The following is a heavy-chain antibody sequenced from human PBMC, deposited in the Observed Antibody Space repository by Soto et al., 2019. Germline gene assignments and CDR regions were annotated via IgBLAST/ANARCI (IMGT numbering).Heavy chain of an antibody. CDR1: GFTFSDYY. V-gene: IGHV3-11*06. CDR2: ISSSSSYT. CDR3: ARANHGPRPYYYYCMDV. J-gene: IGHJ6*02. D-gene: IGHD4-17*01. Sequence: QVQLVESGGGLVKPGGSLRLSCAASGFTFSDYYMSWIRQAPGKGLEWVSYISSSSSYTNYADSVKGRFTISRDNAKNSRYLQMNSLRAEDTAVYYCARANHGPRPYYYYCMDVWGQGTTVTVSS.